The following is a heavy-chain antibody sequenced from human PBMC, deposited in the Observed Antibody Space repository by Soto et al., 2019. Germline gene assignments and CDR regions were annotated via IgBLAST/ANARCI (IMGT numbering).Heavy chain of an antibody. V-gene: IGHV4-61*01. CDR1: GGSVSSGSYY. Sequence: SETLSLTCTVSGGSVSSGSYYWSWIRQPPGKGLEWIGYIYYSGSTNYNPSLKSRVAISVDTSKNQFSLKLSSVTAADTAVYYCARTSVYYYGMDVWGQGTTVTVSS. CDR3: ARTSVYYYGMDV. CDR2: IYYSGST. J-gene: IGHJ6*02.